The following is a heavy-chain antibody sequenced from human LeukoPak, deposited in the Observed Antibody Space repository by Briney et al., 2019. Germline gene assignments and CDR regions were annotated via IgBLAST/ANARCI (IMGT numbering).Heavy chain of an antibody. CDR2: MSSDGNKK. V-gene: IGHV3-30-3*01. CDR1: GFTFNSYT. J-gene: IGHJ4*02. CDR3: AREARGYFDY. Sequence: GGSLRLSCAAPGFTFNSYTMHWVRQAPGKGLEWVAVMSSDGNKKFYAEYVKGRFTISRDNSENTLYLEMNSLRAEDTAVYYCAREARGYFDYWGQGTLVTVSS.